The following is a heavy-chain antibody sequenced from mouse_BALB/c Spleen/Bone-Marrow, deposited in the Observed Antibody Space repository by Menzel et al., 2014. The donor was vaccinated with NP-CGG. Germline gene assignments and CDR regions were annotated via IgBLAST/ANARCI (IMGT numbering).Heavy chain of an antibody. D-gene: IGHD2-14*01. CDR2: ISDGGDYT. CDR1: GFTFSDYY. CDR3: ARTYRPYALDY. J-gene: IGHJ4*01. V-gene: IGHV5-4*02. Sequence: EVQVVESGGGLVKPGGSLKLSCAASGFTFSDYYMYWVRQTPDRRLEWVATISDGGDYTDYPDNVKGRFTISRDNAKNTLYLQMSGLKSEDTAMYYCARTYRPYALDYWGQGTSVTVSS.